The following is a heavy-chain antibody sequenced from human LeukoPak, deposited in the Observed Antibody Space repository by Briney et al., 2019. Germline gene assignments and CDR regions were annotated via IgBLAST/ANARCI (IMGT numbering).Heavy chain of an antibody. CDR1: GFTFDDYA. D-gene: IGHD3-22*01. J-gene: IGHJ4*02. V-gene: IGHV3-9*01. CDR2: ISWNSGSI. Sequence: PGRSLRLSCAASGFTFDDYAMHWVRQAPGKGLEWASGISWNSGSIGYADSVKGRFTISRDNAKNSLYVQMNSLRAEDTALYYCAKDIYYDSSGYSSLDYWGQGTLVTVSS. CDR3: AKDIYYDSSGYSSLDY.